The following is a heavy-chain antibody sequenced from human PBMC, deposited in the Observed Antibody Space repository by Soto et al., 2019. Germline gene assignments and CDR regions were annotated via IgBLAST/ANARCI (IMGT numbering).Heavy chain of an antibody. D-gene: IGHD3-16*01. CDR2: ISVHNGYT. J-gene: IGHJ4*02. V-gene: IGHV1-18*01. CDR1: GYTFSSYG. Sequence: QVQLAQSGAEVKKPGASVTVSCKASGYTFSSYGISWVRQAPGQVLEWVGWISVHNGYTKYATELQGRVTVTTDTSPSTAYMELRSLRSDDTTVSYCARLEKNFGPHDSWGQGTLVTVTS. CDR3: ARLEKNFGPHDS.